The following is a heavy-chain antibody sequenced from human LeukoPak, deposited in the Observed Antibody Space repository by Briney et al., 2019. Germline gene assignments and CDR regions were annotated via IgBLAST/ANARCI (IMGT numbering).Heavy chain of an antibody. CDR3: ASRGYTYGSHLDY. D-gene: IGHD5-18*01. V-gene: IGHV3-9*01. CDR2: ISWNSGSI. CDR1: GFTFDDYA. Sequence: ALRLSCAASGFTFDDYAMHWVRQAPGKGLEWVSGISWNSGSIGYADSVKGRFTISRDNSKNTLYLQMNSLRAEDTAVYYCASRGYTYGSHLDYWGQGTLVTVSS. J-gene: IGHJ4*02.